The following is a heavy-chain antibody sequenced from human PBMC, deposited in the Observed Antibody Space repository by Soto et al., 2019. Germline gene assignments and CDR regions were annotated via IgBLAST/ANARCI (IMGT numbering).Heavy chain of an antibody. J-gene: IGHJ6*02. CDR1: GGSFSGYY. CDR3: ARGSPRTNGASLVSYYYGMDV. CDR2: INHSGST. Sequence: SESLSLTCAVYGGSFSGYYWSWIRQPPGKGMEWIGEINHSGSTNYNPSLKSRVTISVDTSKNQFSLKLSSVTAADTAVYYCARGSPRTNGASLVSYYYGMDVWGQGTTVTVSS. V-gene: IGHV4-34*01. D-gene: IGHD2-8*01.